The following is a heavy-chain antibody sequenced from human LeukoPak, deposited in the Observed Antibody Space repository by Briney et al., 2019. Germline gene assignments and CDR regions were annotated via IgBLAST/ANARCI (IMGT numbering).Heavy chain of an antibody. J-gene: IGHJ4*02. V-gene: IGHV4-34*01. D-gene: IGHD6-19*01. CDR1: GXSFSGYY. Sequence: KPSETLSLTCAVYGXSFSGYYWSWIRQPPGKGLEWIGEINHSGSTNYNPSLKSRVTISVDTSKNQFSLKLSSVTAADTAVYYCARGLDVVAVAGLYYFDYWGQGTLVTVSS. CDR3: ARGLDVVAVAGLYYFDY. CDR2: INHSGST.